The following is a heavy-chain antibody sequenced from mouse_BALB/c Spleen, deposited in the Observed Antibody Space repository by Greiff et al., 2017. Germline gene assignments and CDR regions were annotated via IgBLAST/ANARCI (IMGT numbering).Heavy chain of an antibody. CDR1: GFTFSSYG. V-gene: IGHV5-6-3*01. J-gene: IGHJ1*01. D-gene: IGHD2-10*02. CDR3: KGYGNYDWYFDV. CDR2: INSNGGST. Sequence: EVMLVESGGGLVQPGGSLKLSCAASGFTFSSYGMSWVRQTPDKRLELVATINSNGGSTYYPDSVKGRFTISRDNAKNTLYLQMSSLKSEDTAMYYCKGYGNYDWYFDVWGAGTTVTVSS.